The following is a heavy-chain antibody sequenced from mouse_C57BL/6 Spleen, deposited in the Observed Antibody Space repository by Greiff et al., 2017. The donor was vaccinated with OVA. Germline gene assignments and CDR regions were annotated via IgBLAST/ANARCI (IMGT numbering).Heavy chain of an antibody. J-gene: IGHJ3*01. CDR3: ARWGTRSAY. V-gene: IGHV1-55*01. D-gene: IGHD2-14*01. Sequence: QVQLQQPGAELVKPGASVKMSCKASGYTFTSYWITWVKQRPGQGLEWIGDIYPGSGSTNYNEKFKSKATLTVDTSSSTADMQISSLTSENSAVYYCARWGTRSAYWGQGTLVTVSA. CDR2: IYPGSGST. CDR1: GYTFTSYW.